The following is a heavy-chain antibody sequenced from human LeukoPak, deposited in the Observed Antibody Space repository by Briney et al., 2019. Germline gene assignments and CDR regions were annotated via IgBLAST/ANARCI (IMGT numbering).Heavy chain of an antibody. CDR3: ARVRGYSYGAYFDY. D-gene: IGHD5-18*01. CDR2: ISSSSSYI. J-gene: IGHJ4*02. CDR1: GFTFSSYS. V-gene: IGHV3-21*01. Sequence: GGSLRLSCAASGFTFSSYSMNWVRQAPGKGLEWVSSISSSSSYIYYADSVKGRFTISRDNAKNSLYLQTNSLRAEDTAVYYCARVRGYSYGAYFDYWGQGTLVTVSS.